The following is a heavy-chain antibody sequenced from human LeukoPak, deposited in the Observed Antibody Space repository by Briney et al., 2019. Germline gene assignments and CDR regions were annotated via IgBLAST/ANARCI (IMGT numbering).Heavy chain of an antibody. CDR2: ISGSGGST. CDR1: GFTFSSYA. CDR3: AKGGYYDSSGYYNNWFDP. Sequence: GGSLRLSCAASGFTFSSYAMSWVRQAPGKGLEWVSAISGSGGSTYYADSVKGRFTITRDNSKNTLYLQMNSLRAEDTAVYYCAKGGYYDSSGYYNNWFDPWGQGTLVTVSS. D-gene: IGHD3-22*01. V-gene: IGHV3-23*01. J-gene: IGHJ5*02.